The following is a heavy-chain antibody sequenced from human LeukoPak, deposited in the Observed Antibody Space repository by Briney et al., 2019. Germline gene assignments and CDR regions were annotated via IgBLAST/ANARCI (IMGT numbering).Heavy chain of an antibody. D-gene: IGHD6-19*01. CDR1: GLTFSSYS. CDR2: ISSSSSYI. V-gene: IGHV3-21*01. Sequence: GGSLRLSCAASGLTFSSYSMNWVRQAPGKGLEWVSSISSSSSYIYYADSVKGRFTISRDNAKNSLYLQMNSLRAEDTAVYYCARGRAVAGRRWFDPWGQRTLVTVSS. J-gene: IGHJ5*02. CDR3: ARGRAVAGRRWFDP.